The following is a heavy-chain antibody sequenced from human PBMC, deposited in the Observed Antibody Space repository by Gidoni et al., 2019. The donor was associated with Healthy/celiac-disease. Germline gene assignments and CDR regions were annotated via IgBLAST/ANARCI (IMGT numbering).Heavy chain of an antibody. D-gene: IGHD3-22*01. CDR3: GVGTVDSSGYYYGSGRHYYFDY. J-gene: IGHJ4*02. Sequence: EVQLLESGGGLVQPGGSLRLSCAASGFTFSSYAMSWVRQAPGKGLEWVSAISGSGGSTYYADSVKGRFTISRDNSKNTLYLQMNSLRAEDTAVYYCGVGTVDSSGYYYGSGRHYYFDYWGQGTLVTVSS. CDR2: ISGSGGST. V-gene: IGHV3-23*01. CDR1: GFTFSSYA.